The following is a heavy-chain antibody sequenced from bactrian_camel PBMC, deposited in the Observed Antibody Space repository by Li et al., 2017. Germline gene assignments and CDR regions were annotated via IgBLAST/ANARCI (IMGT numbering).Heavy chain of an antibody. CDR1: GSMPSMNC. D-gene: IGHD3*01. V-gene: IGHV3S54*01. Sequence: HVQLVESGGGSVQAGGSLRLSCVASGSMPSMNCLGWVRQAPGKEREGIAHLYSVGGDTYYADSVKGRFTISQDNNKNTLYLQMESLKPEDTAIYYCGAVPKGTLCRYENFNYSGQGTQVTVS. J-gene: IGHJ4*01. CDR3: GAVPKGTLCRYENFNY. CDR2: LYSVGGDT.